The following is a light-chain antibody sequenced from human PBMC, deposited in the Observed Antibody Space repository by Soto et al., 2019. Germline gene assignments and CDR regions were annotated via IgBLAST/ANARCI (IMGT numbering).Light chain of an antibody. CDR2: GAS. Sequence: EIEMTQSPATLSVSPGERATLSCRASQSVNTNLAWYQQKPGQAPRLLIYGASTRAPGIPARFSGSGSGTEFTLTVSSRQSEEFAVYYGQQYNHWPPWLTFGGGTKVEVK. CDR3: QQYNHWPPWLT. J-gene: IGKJ4*01. V-gene: IGKV3-15*01. CDR1: QSVNTN.